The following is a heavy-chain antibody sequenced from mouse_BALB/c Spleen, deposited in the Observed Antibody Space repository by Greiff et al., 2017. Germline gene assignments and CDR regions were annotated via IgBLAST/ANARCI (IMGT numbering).Heavy chain of an antibody. CDR1: GFSLTSYG. J-gene: IGHJ3*01. Sequence: VKLMESGPGLVAPSQSLSITCTVSGFSLTSYGVHWVRQPPGKGLEWLGVIWAGGSTNYNSALMSRLSISKDNSKSQVFLKMNSLQTDDTAMYYCARDYGYDAGFAYWGQGTLVTVSA. CDR3: ARDYGYDAGFAY. CDR2: IWAGGST. V-gene: IGHV2-9*02. D-gene: IGHD2-2*01.